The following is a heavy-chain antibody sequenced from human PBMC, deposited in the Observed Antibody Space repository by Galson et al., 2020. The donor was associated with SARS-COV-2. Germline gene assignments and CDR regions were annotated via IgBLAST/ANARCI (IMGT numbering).Heavy chain of an antibody. CDR3: ARDQQRSSSWPDAFDI. CDR1: GFTFSSYW. CDR2: IKQDGSEK. J-gene: IGHJ3*02. Sequence: QLGESLKTSCAASGFTFSSYWMSWVRQAPGKGLEWVANIKQDGSEKYYVDSVKGRFTISRDNAKNSLYLQMNSLRAEDTAVYYCARDQQRSSSWPDAFDIWGQGTMVTVSS. D-gene: IGHD6-13*01. V-gene: IGHV3-7*01.